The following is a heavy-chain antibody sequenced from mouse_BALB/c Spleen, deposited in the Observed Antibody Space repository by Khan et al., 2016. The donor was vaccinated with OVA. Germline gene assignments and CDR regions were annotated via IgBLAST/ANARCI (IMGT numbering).Heavy chain of an antibody. J-gene: IGHJ4*01. D-gene: IGHD2-10*01. Sequence: QVQLKESGPGLVAPSQSLSITCTVSGFSLTGYGVNWVRQPPGKGLEWLGMIWGDGSTDYNSALKSRLSISKDNSKSQVFLKMNSLQTDDTAWYYCARAYYGNYREAMDYWGQGTSVTVSS. CDR3: ARAYYGNYREAMDY. CDR2: IWGDGST. V-gene: IGHV2-6-7*01. CDR1: GFSLTGYG.